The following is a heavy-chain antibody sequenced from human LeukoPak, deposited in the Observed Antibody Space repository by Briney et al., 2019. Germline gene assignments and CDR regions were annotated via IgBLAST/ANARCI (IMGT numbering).Heavy chain of an antibody. D-gene: IGHD6-19*01. CDR2: IIPIFGTA. V-gene: IGHV1-69*05. CDR3: AREARAVAGTHFDY. J-gene: IGHJ4*02. CDR1: GGTFSSYA. Sequence: SVKVSCKASGGTFSSYAISWVRQAPGQGLEWMGGIIPIFGTANYAQKFQGRVTITTDESTSTAYMELSSLRSEDTAVYYCAREARAVAGTHFDYWGQGTLVTVSS.